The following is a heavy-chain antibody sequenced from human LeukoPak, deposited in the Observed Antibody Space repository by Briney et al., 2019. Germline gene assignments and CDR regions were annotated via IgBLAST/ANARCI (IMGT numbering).Heavy chain of an antibody. D-gene: IGHD1-26*01. Sequence: PSETLSLTCTVSGGSISSGDYYWSWIRQPPGKGLEWIGYIYYSGSTYYNPSLKSRVTISVDTSKNQFSLKLSSVTAADTAVYYCARATNSGSYLMWAFDIWGQGTMATVSS. CDR3: ARATNSGSYLMWAFDI. CDR2: IYYSGST. V-gene: IGHV4-30-4*01. CDR1: GGSISSGDYY. J-gene: IGHJ3*02.